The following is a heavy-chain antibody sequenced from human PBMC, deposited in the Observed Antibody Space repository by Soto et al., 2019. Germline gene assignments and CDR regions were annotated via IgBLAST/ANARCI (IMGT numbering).Heavy chain of an antibody. Sequence: GASVKVSCKASGYTFTSYYMHWVRQAPGQGLEWMGIINPSGGSTSYAQKFQGRVTMTRDTSTSTVYMELSSLRSEDTAVYYCASRYCSGGSCSKDFDYWGQGTLVTVSS. CDR2: INPSGGST. D-gene: IGHD2-15*01. V-gene: IGHV1-46*03. CDR1: GYTFTSYY. J-gene: IGHJ4*02. CDR3: ASRYCSGGSCSKDFDY.